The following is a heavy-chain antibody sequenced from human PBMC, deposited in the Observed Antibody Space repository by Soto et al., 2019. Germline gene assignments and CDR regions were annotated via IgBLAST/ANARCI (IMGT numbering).Heavy chain of an antibody. D-gene: IGHD3-22*01. CDR2: ISAYNGNT. Sequence: ASVKVSCKASGYTFTSYGISWVRQAPGQGLEWMGWISAYNGNTNYAQKLQGRVTMTTDTSTSTAYMELSSLRSEDTAVYYCASEVHYYDSPGGWFDPWGQGTLVTVSS. CDR1: GYTFTSYG. V-gene: IGHV1-18*01. J-gene: IGHJ5*02. CDR3: ASEVHYYDSPGGWFDP.